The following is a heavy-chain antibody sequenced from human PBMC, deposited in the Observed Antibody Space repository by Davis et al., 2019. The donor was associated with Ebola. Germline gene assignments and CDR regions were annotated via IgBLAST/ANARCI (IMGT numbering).Heavy chain of an antibody. CDR2: ISGSGGST. V-gene: IGHV3-23*01. D-gene: IGHD2-15*01. J-gene: IGHJ4*02. Sequence: GESLKISCAASGFTFSDYYMSWIRQAPGKGLEWVSAISGSGGSTYYADSVKGRFTISRDNSKNTLYLQMNSRRAEDTAVYYCAKWGCSGGSCYGIDYWGQGTLVTVSS. CDR1: GFTFSDYY. CDR3: AKWGCSGGSCYGIDY.